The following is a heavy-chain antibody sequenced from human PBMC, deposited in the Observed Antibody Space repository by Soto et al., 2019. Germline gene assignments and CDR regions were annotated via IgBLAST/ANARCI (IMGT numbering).Heavy chain of an antibody. J-gene: IGHJ4*02. V-gene: IGHV3-30-3*01. CDR3: ARGRTVRDHDDLDL. CDR1: GFTFSSYS. D-gene: IGHD2-21*01. CDR2: MSYDGNSK. Sequence: QVQLVESGGGVVQPGRSLRLSCAASGFTFSSYSMHWVRQAPGKGLEWVAAMSYDGNSKYFADSVKGRFTISRDNSKNTLSLQMNSLGAEDSAVYYCARGRTVRDHDDLDLWGQGTLVTVSS.